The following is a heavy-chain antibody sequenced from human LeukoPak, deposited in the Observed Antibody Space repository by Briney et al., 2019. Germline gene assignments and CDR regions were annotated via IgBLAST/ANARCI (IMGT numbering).Heavy chain of an antibody. Sequence: GGSLRLSCAASGFTFSTYWMTWVRQTPGKGLEWVANIKEDGGEQNYVDSVEGRFTISRDNTKNSVFLQMNSLRAEDTAVYYCARDRAVAGLFDNWGQGTLVTVSS. CDR2: IKEDGGEQ. D-gene: IGHD6-19*01. CDR1: GFTFSTYW. V-gene: IGHV3-7*01. CDR3: ARDRAVAGLFDN. J-gene: IGHJ4*02.